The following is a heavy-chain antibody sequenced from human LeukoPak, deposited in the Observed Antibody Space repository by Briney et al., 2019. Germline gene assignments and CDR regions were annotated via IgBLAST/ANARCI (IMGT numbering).Heavy chain of an antibody. J-gene: IGHJ4*02. CDR2: ISDSGGNS. Sequence: GGSLRLSCAASGFTFSSYGMSWVRQAPGKGLEWGSGISDSGGNSYYADSVKGRFTISRDNSKNTLYLQMNSLRAEDTAVYYCAKPVLRYFDWFPFDYWGQGTLVTVSS. CDR3: AKPVLRYFDWFPFDY. D-gene: IGHD3-9*01. V-gene: IGHV3-23*01. CDR1: GFTFSSYG.